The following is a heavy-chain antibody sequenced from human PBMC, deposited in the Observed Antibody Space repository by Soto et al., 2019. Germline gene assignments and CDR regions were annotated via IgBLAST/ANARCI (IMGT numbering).Heavy chain of an antibody. J-gene: IGHJ4*02. V-gene: IGHV4-30-2*01. Sequence: QLQLQESASGLVKPSPTLSLTCAFSGGPISSGGYSWSWIRQPPGNGLEWLGYIYHSGSTYYNPSLKIRVTRAVARSKHQCSRQLSSVTAADTAVYDCARWRYSYDGYYFDYWGQGTLVTVSS. D-gene: IGHD5-18*01. CDR1: GGPISSGGYS. CDR3: ARWRYSYDGYYFDY. CDR2: IYHSGST.